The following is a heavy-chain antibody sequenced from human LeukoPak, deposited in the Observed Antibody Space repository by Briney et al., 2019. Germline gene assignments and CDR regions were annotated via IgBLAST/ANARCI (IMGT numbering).Heavy chain of an antibody. CDR2: LRYDGSDE. D-gene: IGHD3-22*01. CDR3: AKAYSRWALTLTNDAFDF. Sequence: GGSLRLSCAASGFTFSSYGMHWVRQAPGKGLEWVAFLRYDGSDEQYADSVKGRFTISRDNSQDTLFLQMNSLRPDDTAVYYCAKAYSRWALTLTNDAFDFWGQGTMVRVSS. CDR1: GFTFSSYG. J-gene: IGHJ3*01. V-gene: IGHV3-30*02.